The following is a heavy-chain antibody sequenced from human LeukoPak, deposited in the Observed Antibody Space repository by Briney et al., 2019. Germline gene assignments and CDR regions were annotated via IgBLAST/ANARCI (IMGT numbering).Heavy chain of an antibody. CDR2: IYTSGST. J-gene: IGHJ3*02. CDR1: GGSISSSY. D-gene: IGHD1/OR15-1a*01. Sequence: SETLSLTCTVPGGSISSSYWSWIRQPPGKGLEWIGYIYTSGSTNYNPSLKSRVTISVDTSKNQFSLKLSSVTAADTAVYYCARHLIRITGTSDAFDIWGQGTMVTVSS. V-gene: IGHV4-4*09. CDR3: ARHLIRITGTSDAFDI.